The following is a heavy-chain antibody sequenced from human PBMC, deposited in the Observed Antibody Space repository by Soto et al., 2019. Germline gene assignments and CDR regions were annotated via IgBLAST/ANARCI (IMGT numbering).Heavy chain of an antibody. J-gene: IGHJ5*02. Sequence: PSETLSLTCAVYGGSFSGYYWSWIRQPPGKGLEWIGEINHSGSTNYNPSLKSRVTISVDTSKNQFSLKLSSVTAADTAVYYCARGPTMVRGVYNWFDPWGQGTLVTVSS. CDR1: GGSFSGYY. CDR3: ARGPTMVRGVYNWFDP. D-gene: IGHD3-10*01. V-gene: IGHV4-34*01. CDR2: INHSGST.